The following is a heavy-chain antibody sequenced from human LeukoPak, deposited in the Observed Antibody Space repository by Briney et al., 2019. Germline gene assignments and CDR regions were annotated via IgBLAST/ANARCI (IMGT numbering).Heavy chain of an antibody. J-gene: IGHJ4*02. CDR2: INWNGGST. Sequence: PGGSLRLSCAAPGFTFDDYGMSWVRHAPGKGLEWVFGINWNGGSTGYADSVKGRFTISRDNAKNSLYLQMNSLRAEDTALYYCARDQEPDIVVVPAAPFDYWGQGTLVTVSS. D-gene: IGHD2-2*01. CDR1: GFTFDDYG. CDR3: ARDQEPDIVVVPAAPFDY. V-gene: IGHV3-20*04.